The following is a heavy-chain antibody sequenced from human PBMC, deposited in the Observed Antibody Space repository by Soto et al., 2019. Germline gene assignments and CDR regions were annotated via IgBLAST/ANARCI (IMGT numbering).Heavy chain of an antibody. J-gene: IGHJ6*02. CDR1: GGSISSYY. CDR2: IYTSGST. D-gene: IGHD2-21*02. CDR3: ARVSLGPLAYCGGDCPWGGMDV. Sequence: SETLSLTCTVSGGSISSYYWSWIRQPAGKGLEWIGRIYTSGSTNYNPSLKSRVTMSVDTSKNQFSLKLSSVTAADTAVYYCARVSLGPLAYCGGDCPWGGMDVWGQGTTVTVSS. V-gene: IGHV4-4*07.